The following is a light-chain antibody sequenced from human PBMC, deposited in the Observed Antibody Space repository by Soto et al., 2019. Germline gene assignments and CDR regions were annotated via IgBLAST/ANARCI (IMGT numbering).Light chain of an antibody. J-gene: IGKJ5*01. CDR2: DTS. Sequence: EIVITVSPASLSMAPGETIPLSSSTSQSVSNKLGWYQNKPGQAPRLLIYDTSTRAAGTPARFTGSGSGTDFTLTISSLQSEDFAVYYCQQYNTWRSISCGQGSGLEI. CDR1: QSVSNK. CDR3: QQYNTWRSIS. V-gene: IGKV3-15*01.